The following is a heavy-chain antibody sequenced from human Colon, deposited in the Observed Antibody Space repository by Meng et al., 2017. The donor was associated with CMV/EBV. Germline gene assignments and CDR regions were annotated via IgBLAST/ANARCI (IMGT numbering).Heavy chain of an antibody. CDR1: GCTFSSYA. CDR3: ARDQDAYCGGDCYSYE. CDR2: IIPILGIA. D-gene: IGHD2-21*01. J-gene: IGHJ4*02. V-gene: IGHV1-69*10. Sequence: SSVTVSCKASGCTFSSYAISWVRQAPGQGLEWMGGIIPILGIANYAQKFQGRVTITADKSTSTAYMELSSLRSEDTAVYYCARDQDAYCGGDCYSYEWGQGTLVTVSS.